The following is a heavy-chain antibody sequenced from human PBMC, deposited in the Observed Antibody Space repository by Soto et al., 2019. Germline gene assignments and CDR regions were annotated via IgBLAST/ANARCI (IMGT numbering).Heavy chain of an antibody. CDR2: ISAYNGKR. CDR3: ARGRIVASIHDAFEI. CDR1: GYPFTSYG. D-gene: IGHD5-12*01. J-gene: IGHJ3*02. V-gene: IGHV1-18*01. Sequence: QGQLLQSGDEVKTPGASVRVSCRASGYPFTSYGISWVRQAPGQGLEWAAWISAYNGKRDTAQKFQDRVTMTLDTSTDTAHMDLGDLTSADTAVYYCARGRIVASIHDAFEIWGQGTKVTVSS.